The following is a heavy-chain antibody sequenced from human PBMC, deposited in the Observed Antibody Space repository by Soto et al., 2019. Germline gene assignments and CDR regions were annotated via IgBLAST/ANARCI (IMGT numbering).Heavy chain of an antibody. V-gene: IGHV4-39*07. CDR1: GGSISTSAYY. Sequence: PSETLSLTCTVSGGSISTSAYYWGWIRQPPGKGLEWIGTIYYSGTSYHNPSLKSRVTISVDTSKNQFSLTLTSVTAADTAVYYCARVVYISSKRFLARWFDPWGQGTLVTVSS. J-gene: IGHJ5*02. CDR3: ARVVYISSKRFLARWFDP. CDR2: IYYSGTS. D-gene: IGHD3-3*01.